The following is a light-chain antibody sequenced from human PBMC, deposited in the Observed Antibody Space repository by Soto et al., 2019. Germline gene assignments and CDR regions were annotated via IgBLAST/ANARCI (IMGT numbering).Light chain of an antibody. V-gene: IGKV3-15*01. CDR1: QTVSSN. CDR2: GAS. Sequence: IVMTQSPATLSVSPGGRATLSCRTSQTVSSNLAWYQQKPGQTPRLLIYGASTRATGIPARFSGSGSGTEFTLTISSLQSEDFAVSYYQHYNNWPLTSWTFGQGTKVEIK. CDR3: QHYNNWPLTSWT. J-gene: IGKJ1*01.